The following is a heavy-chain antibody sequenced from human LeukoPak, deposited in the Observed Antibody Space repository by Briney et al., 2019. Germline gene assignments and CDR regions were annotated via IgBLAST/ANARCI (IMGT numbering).Heavy chain of an antibody. CDR3: ARVSGSYSRSAFDI. D-gene: IGHD1-26*01. CDR2: IHYSGST. V-gene: IGHV4-39*07. Sequence: SETLSLTCTVSGGSISSSSYYWGWIRQPPGKGLEWIGSIHYSGSTYYNPSLKSRVTMSVDTSKNQFSLKLSSVTAADTAVYYCARVSGSYSRSAFDIWGQGTMVTVPS. J-gene: IGHJ3*02. CDR1: GGSISSSSYY.